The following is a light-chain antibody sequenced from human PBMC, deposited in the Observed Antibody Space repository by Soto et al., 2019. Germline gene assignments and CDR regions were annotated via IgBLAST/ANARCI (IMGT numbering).Light chain of an antibody. CDR2: AAS. J-gene: IGKJ1*01. Sequence: AIQLTQSTSSLSASVGDRVTITCRASQGIRNDLGWYQQKSGKAPKLLIYAASSLQSGVPSRFSGSGAGTDFTLTISSLQPEDFATYYCLQDYNYPWTFGQGTKVDI. CDR3: LQDYNYPWT. V-gene: IGKV1-6*01. CDR1: QGIRND.